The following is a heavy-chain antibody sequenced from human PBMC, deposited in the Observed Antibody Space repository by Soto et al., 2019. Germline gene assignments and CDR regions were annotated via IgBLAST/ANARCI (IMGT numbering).Heavy chain of an antibody. CDR2: INHSGST. D-gene: IGHD3-22*01. J-gene: IGHJ6*02. V-gene: IGHV4-34*01. CDR1: GGSFSGYY. CDR3: ARDLLTYYYDSSGYYPPDYYYYYGMDV. Sequence: PSETLSLTCAVYGGSFSGYYWSWIRQPPGKGLEWIGEINHSGSTNYNPSLKSRVTISVDTSKNQFSLKLSSVTAADTAVYYCARDLLTYYYDSSGYYPPDYYYYYGMDVWGQGTTVTVSS.